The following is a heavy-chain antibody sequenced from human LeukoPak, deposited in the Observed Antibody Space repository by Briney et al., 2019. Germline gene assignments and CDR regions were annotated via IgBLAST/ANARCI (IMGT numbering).Heavy chain of an antibody. J-gene: IGHJ6*02. Sequence: GASVKVSCKATGDTFSNYEINWVRQAPGQGLEWMGGIIPIFGTATYAPDFQGRVTITADESTTTAYMELRSLRSDDTAVYYCARDLRAAIGAHYYYYGMDVWGQGTTVTVSS. CDR1: GDTFSNYE. V-gene: IGHV1-69*13. CDR2: IIPIFGTA. CDR3: ARDLRAAIGAHYYYYGMDV. D-gene: IGHD2-2*01.